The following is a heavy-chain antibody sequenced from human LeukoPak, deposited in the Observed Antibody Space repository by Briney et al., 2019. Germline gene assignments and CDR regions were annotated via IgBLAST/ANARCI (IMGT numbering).Heavy chain of an antibody. J-gene: IGHJ4*02. V-gene: IGHV3-73*01. CDR1: GFTFSGSA. D-gene: IGHD3-22*01. CDR2: IRSKANSYAT. CDR3: TRPRAGYYDSSGYYYRDY. Sequence: GSLRLSCAASGFTFSGSAMHWVRQASGKGLEWVGRIRSKANSYATAYAASVKGRFTISRDDSKNTAYLQMNSLKTEDTAVYYCTRPRAGYYDSSGYYYRDYWGQGTLVTVSS.